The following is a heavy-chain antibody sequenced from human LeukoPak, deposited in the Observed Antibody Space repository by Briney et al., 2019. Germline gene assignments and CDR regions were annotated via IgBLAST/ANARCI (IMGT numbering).Heavy chain of an antibody. CDR1: GFSFSSYG. CDR2: IWSDGSNE. J-gene: IGHJ4*02. Sequence: PGGSLRLSCAASGFSFSSYGMHWVRQSPGKGLEWVAVIWSDGSNENYAHSVKGRFTISRDNSKNTLYLQMNSLRAEDTAVYYCAKRGKVGTYYYFDYWGQGTLVTVSS. D-gene: IGHD1-26*01. CDR3: AKRGKVGTYYYFDY. V-gene: IGHV3-33*08.